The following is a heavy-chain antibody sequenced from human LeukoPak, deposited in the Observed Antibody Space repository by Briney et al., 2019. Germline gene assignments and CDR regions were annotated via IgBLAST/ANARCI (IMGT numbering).Heavy chain of an antibody. Sequence: GGSLRLSCAASGFTVSSNYMSWVRQAPGKGLEWVSVIYSGGSTYYADSVKGRFTISRDNSKNTVYLQMNSLRAEDTAVYYCARTYYYDSSGYYRNDYWGQGTLVTVSS. D-gene: IGHD3-22*01. V-gene: IGHV3-53*01. CDR2: IYSGGST. CDR3: ARTYYYDSSGYYRNDY. CDR1: GFTVSSNY. J-gene: IGHJ4*02.